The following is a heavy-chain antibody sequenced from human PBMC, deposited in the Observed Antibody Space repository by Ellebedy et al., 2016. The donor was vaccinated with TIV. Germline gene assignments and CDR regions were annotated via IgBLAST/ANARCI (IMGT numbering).Heavy chain of an antibody. V-gene: IGHV1-8*01. CDR1: GYTFTSYD. Sequence: ASVKVSXXASGYTFTSYDINWVRQATGQGLEWMGWMNPNSGNTGYAQKFQGRVTMTRNTSISTAYMELSSLRSEDTAVYYCARPAMVRGRSLDYWGQGTLVTVSS. CDR2: MNPNSGNT. D-gene: IGHD3-10*01. CDR3: ARPAMVRGRSLDY. J-gene: IGHJ4*02.